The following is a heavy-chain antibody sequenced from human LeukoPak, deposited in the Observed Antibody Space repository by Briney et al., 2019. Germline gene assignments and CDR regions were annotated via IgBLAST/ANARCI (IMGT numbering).Heavy chain of an antibody. V-gene: IGHV1-69*13. J-gene: IGHJ4*02. CDR3: ARDQKTTVVTPGY. Sequence: SVKVSCKASGGTFSSYAISWVRQAPGQGLEWMGGIIPIFGTANYAQKFQGRDTITADESTSTAYMELSSLRSEDTAVYYCARDQKTTVVTPGYWGQGTLVTVSS. D-gene: IGHD4-23*01. CDR2: IIPIFGTA. CDR1: GGTFSSYA.